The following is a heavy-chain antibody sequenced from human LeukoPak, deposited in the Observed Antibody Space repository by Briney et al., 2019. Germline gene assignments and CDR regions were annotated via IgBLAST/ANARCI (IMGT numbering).Heavy chain of an antibody. CDR1: GFTFSSYA. V-gene: IGHV3-23*01. CDR3: ARAPGSLVSIAARPYYFDY. J-gene: IGHJ4*02. Sequence: PGGSLRLSCAASGFTFSSYAMSWVRQVPGKGLEWVSVINGAGGAAYYAGSVKGRIAISRDNFKNTLDLQINSLRAEDTAVYYCARAPGSLVSIAARPYYFDYWGQGTLVTVSS. CDR2: INGAGGAA. D-gene: IGHD6-6*01.